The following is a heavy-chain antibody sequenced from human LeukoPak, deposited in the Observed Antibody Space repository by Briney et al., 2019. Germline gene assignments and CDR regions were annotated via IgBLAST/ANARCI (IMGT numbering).Heavy chain of an antibody. CDR3: ASVADY. CDR1: GFTITTYA. CDR2: ISHDGTYK. Sequence: QPGGSLRLSCAASGFTITTYAMTWVRQAPGKGLESVAVISHDGTYKNYADSVKGRFTISRDTSKNTVYLQMNSLRSEDTAVYYCASVADYWGQGTLVTISS. V-gene: IGHV3-30*04. J-gene: IGHJ4*02.